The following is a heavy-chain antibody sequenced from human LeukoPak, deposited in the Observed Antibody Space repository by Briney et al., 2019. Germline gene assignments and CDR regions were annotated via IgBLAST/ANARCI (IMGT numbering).Heavy chain of an antibody. D-gene: IGHD4-11*01. J-gene: IGHJ4*02. CDR2: IYYSGNT. CDR3: ARAEINDYSRY. Sequence: SETLSLTCTVSGVSISSSNSYWGWIRQPPGKGLEWIGSIYYSGNTYYNASLKSQVSISIDTSKNRFSLKLTSVTAADTAVYYCARAEINDYSRYWGQGIPVIVSS. CDR1: GVSISSSNSY. V-gene: IGHV4-39*01.